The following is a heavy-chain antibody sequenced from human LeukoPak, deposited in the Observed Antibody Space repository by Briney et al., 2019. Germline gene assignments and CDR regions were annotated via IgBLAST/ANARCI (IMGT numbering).Heavy chain of an antibody. D-gene: IGHD5-18*01. Sequence: ASVKVSCKASGYTFTGYYMHWVRQAPGKGLEWMGWINPNGGGTNYAQKFQGRVTMTRDTSISTAYMELSRLRSDDTAVYYCARHPVGYSYGPRFDYWGQGTLVTVSS. CDR1: GYTFTGYY. CDR3: ARHPVGYSYGPRFDY. J-gene: IGHJ4*02. CDR2: INPNGGGT. V-gene: IGHV1-2*02.